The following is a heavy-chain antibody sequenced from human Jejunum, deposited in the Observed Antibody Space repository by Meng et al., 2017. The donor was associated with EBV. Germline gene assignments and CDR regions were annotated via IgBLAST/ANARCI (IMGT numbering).Heavy chain of an antibody. CDR1: WGSIWDNDG. CDR3: AGNGYYALEY. Sequence: VEAEEWAARLGKVLGTVSLSCVVSWGSIWDNDGWGWGRQSPGKGLEWLGEIYHGGGTNYNPSLESRVTISVDKSKNQFSLKLNSVTVADTAVYYCAGNGYYALEYWGPGILVTVSS. CDR2: IYHGGGT. D-gene: IGHD3-22*01. J-gene: IGHJ4*02. V-gene: IGHV4-4*02.